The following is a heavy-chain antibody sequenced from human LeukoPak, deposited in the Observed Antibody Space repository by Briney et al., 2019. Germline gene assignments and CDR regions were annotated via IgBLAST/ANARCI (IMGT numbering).Heavy chain of an antibody. V-gene: IGHV4-39*01. D-gene: IGHD6-19*01. CDR2: IYYSGST. J-gene: IGHJ4*02. Sequence: SETLSLTCTVSGGSISSSSYYWGWIRQPPGKGLEWIGSIYYSGSTYYNPSLKSRVTISVDTSKNQFSLKLSSVTAADTAVYYCARHAEMAVAGPIFDYWGQGTLVTVSS. CDR1: GGSISSSSYY. CDR3: ARHAEMAVAGPIFDY.